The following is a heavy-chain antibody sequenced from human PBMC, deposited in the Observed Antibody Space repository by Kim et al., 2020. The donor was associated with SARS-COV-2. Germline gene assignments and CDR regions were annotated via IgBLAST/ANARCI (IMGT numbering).Heavy chain of an antibody. CDR2: IYYSGST. D-gene: IGHD3-9*01. J-gene: IGHJ4*02. CDR3: AREHILTGYYNGVFDY. Sequence: SETLSLTCTVSGGSISSYYWSWIRQPPGKGLEWIGYIYYSGSTNYNPSLKSRVTISVDTSKNQFSLKLSSVTAAATAVYYCAREHILTGYYNGVFDYWDQGTLVTVSS. CDR1: GGSISSYY. V-gene: IGHV4-59*01.